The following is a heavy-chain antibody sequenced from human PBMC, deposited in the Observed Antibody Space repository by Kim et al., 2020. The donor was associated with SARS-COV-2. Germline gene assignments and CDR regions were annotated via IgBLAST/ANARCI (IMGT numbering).Heavy chain of an antibody. J-gene: IGHJ4*01. CDR1: GFTFSSYW. CDR3: ARRRYTGTYYSSDD. Sequence: GGSLRLSCAASGFTFSSYWMHWVRQAPGKGLVWVSRINSDGGTTSYADSVKGRFTISRDNAKSTLYLQMYSLRAEDSAVYYCARRRYTGTYYSSDDWGHGTLLTASS. D-gene: IGHD1-26*01. CDR2: INSDGGTT. V-gene: IGHV3-74*01.